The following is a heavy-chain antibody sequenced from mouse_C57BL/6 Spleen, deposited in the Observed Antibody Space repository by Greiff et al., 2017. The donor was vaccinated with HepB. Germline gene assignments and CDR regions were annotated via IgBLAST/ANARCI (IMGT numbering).Heavy chain of an antibody. Sequence: EVQLVESGGGLVKPGGSLKLSCAASGFTFSDYGMHWVRQAPEKGLEWVAYISSGSSTIYYADTVKGRFTISRDNAKNTLFLQMTSLRSEDTAMYYCAKTAQATYSYAMDYWGQGTSVTVSS. V-gene: IGHV5-17*01. J-gene: IGHJ4*01. CDR2: ISSGSSTI. CDR3: AKTAQATYSYAMDY. CDR1: GFTFSDYG. D-gene: IGHD3-2*02.